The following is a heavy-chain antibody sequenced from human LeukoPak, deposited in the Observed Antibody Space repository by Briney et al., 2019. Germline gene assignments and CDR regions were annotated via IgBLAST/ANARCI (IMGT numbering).Heavy chain of an antibody. V-gene: IGHV3-23*01. J-gene: IGHJ3*02. D-gene: IGHD3-22*01. CDR2: ISGSGGST. CDR1: GFTFSSYA. CDR3: AKGQYYYDSSGDAFDI. Sequence: GGPLRLSCAASGFTFSSYAMSWVRQAPGKGLEWVSAISGSGGSTYYADSVKGRFTISRDNSKNTLYLQMNSLRAEDTAVYYCAKGQYYYDSSGDAFDIWGQGTMVTVSS.